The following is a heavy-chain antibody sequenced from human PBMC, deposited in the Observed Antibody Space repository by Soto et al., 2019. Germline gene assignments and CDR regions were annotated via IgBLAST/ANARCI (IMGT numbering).Heavy chain of an antibody. CDR1: GFTFSSYG. CDR2: ISYDGSNK. J-gene: IGHJ3*02. D-gene: IGHD7-27*01. CDR3: ANDLGHRGRGAFEI. Sequence: QVQLVESGGGVVQPGRSLRLSCAASGFTFSSYGMHWVRQAPGKGMEWVALISYDGSNKYYADSVKGRFPISRDNSKTTLYLPMTTLRTEASSVYYCANDLGHRGRGAFEIWCQGTMVTVSS. V-gene: IGHV3-30*18.